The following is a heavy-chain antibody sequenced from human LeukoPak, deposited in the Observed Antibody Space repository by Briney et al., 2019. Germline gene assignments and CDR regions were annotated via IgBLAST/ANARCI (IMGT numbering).Heavy chain of an antibody. CDR2: MHYSGST. D-gene: IGHD6-25*01. CDR1: GGSINISDYY. J-gene: IGHJ4*02. CDR3: ARRGTIDSGRPWN. Sequence: PSETLSLTCTVSGGSINISDYYWGWIRQPPGKGLEWNGFMHYSGSTYYSPSLKSRVTISVDTSKNQFSLKVSSVTAADTAVYYCARRGTIDSGRPWNWGQGTLVTVSS. V-gene: IGHV4-39*01.